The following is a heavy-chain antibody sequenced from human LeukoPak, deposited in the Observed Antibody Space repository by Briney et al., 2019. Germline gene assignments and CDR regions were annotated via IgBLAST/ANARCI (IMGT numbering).Heavy chain of an antibody. CDR2: IDHSGST. Sequence: PSETLSLTCAVYGGSFSGYYRSWIRQPPGKGLEWIGEIDHSGSTNYNPSLKSRVTISVDTSKNQFSLKLSSVTAADTAVYYCARDYGDSWGQGTLVTVSS. CDR3: ARDYGDS. CDR1: GGSFSGYY. V-gene: IGHV4-34*01. J-gene: IGHJ4*02.